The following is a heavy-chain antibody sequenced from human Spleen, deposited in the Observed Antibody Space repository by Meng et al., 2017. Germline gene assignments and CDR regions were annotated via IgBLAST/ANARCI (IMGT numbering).Heavy chain of an antibody. CDR3: ARGLYYGSGSWYFDL. CDR2: INHSGST. V-gene: IGHV4-34*01. Sequence: VQLHQWGACLFKPSVALSLTFAVYGGSFRGSYWNWLRQPPGKGLEWIGEINHSGSTNYNPSLKSRVTISVDTSKNQFSLKLSSVTAADTAVYYCARGLYYGSGSWYFDLWGRGTLVTVSS. CDR1: GGSFRGSY. D-gene: IGHD3-10*01. J-gene: IGHJ2*01.